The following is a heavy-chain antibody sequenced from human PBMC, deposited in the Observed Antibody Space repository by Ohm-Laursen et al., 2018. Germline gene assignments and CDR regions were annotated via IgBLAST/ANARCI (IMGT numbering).Heavy chain of an antibody. Sequence: SLRLSCTASGFSFSSYWMSWVRQAPGKGLEWVANMNLDGREKYYVDSVKGRFTIFRDNAKSSLYLQMNGLRDEDTAVYYCARKRGDVWGQGTTVTVSS. CDR3: ARKRGDV. D-gene: IGHD3-10*01. V-gene: IGHV3-7*01. CDR2: MNLDGREK. CDR1: GFSFSSYW. J-gene: IGHJ6*02.